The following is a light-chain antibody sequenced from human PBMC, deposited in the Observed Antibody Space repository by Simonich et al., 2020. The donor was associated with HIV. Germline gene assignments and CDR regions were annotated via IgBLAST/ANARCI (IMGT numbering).Light chain of an antibody. Sequence: QSALTQPASVSGSPGPSITISCTGTSSDVGIYNLVSWYQQHPGKAPKLIIYEGSKRPSGISNRFSGSKSGNTASLTSSGLQAEDEADYYCCSYAGSSSWVFGGGTKLTVL. J-gene: IGLJ3*02. CDR3: CSYAGSSSWV. CDR1: SSDVGIYNL. CDR2: EGS. V-gene: IGLV2-23*01.